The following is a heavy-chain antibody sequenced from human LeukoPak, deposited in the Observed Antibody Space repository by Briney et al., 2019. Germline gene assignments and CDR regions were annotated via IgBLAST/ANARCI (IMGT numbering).Heavy chain of an antibody. J-gene: IGHJ4*02. CDR1: GFTFSSYA. CDR2: ISESGDTP. V-gene: IGHV3-23*01. CDR3: AKESGYYDSSGYSYYFDY. Sequence: GGSLRLSCTASGFTFSSYAMSWVRQAPGKGLKWVSSISESGDTPYYADSVKGRFTISRDNSKNTLYLQMNSLRAEDTAVYYCAKESGYYDSSGYSYYFDYWGQGTLVTVSS. D-gene: IGHD3-22*01.